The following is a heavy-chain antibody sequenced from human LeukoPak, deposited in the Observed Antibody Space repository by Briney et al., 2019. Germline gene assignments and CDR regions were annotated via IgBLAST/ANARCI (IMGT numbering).Heavy chain of an antibody. CDR3: ARGSRALRATINQNGGPLDY. CDR1: GGSISSSSYY. V-gene: IGHV4-39*01. CDR2: IYYSGST. J-gene: IGHJ4*02. D-gene: IGHD5-24*01. Sequence: SETLSLTCTVSGGSISSSSYYWGWIRQPPGKGLEWIGSIYYSGSTYYNPSLKSRVTISVDTSKNQFSLKLSSVTAADTAVYYCARGSRALRATINQNGGPLDYWGQGTLVTVSS.